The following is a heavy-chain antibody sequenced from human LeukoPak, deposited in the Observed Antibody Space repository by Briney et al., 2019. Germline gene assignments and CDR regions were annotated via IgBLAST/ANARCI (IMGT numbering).Heavy chain of an antibody. D-gene: IGHD3-16*01. CDR3: AKTPSLGELLYYFDY. CDR2: ISYDGSNK. V-gene: IGHV3-30*18. Sequence: GGSLRLSCAASGFTFSSYGMHWVRQAPGKGLEWVAVISYDGSNKYYADSVKGRFTISRDNSKNTLYLQMNSLRAEDTAVYYCAKTPSLGELLYYFDYWGQGTLVTVSS. J-gene: IGHJ4*02. CDR1: GFTFSSYG.